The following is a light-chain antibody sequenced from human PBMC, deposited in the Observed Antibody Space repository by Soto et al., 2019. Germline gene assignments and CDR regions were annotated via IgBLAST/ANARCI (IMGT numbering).Light chain of an antibody. Sequence: EIVLTQSPDTLSLSPGERATVPCRASQSVSNNDLAWYQQRPGQAPRLVLYGASTRPTGIPDRFSGSGSGTEFTLTISRLEPEDFAVYYCHHYSRSPPYTFGQGTKLDIK. CDR3: HHYSRSPPYT. V-gene: IGKV3-20*01. J-gene: IGKJ2*01. CDR1: QSVSNND. CDR2: GAS.